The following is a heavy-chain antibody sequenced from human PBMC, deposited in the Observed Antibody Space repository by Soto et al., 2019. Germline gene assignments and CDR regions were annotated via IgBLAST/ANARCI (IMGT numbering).Heavy chain of an antibody. CDR1: GFIFSDYG. J-gene: IGHJ4*02. Sequence: SLRLSCAATGFIFSDYGMHCVRQAPGKGLEWVAVIWYDETTKYYIDSVKGRFTISRDNSKNTLYLQMNGLRADDTAVYYCAKSLNPALDSGGFDSWGQGTLVTVSS. CDR3: AKSLNPALDSGGFDS. D-gene: IGHD4-17*01. CDR2: IWYDETTK. V-gene: IGHV3-33*06.